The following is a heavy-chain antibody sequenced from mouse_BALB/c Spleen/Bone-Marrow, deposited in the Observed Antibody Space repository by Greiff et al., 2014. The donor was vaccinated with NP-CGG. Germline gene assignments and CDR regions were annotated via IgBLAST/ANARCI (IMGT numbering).Heavy chain of an antibody. D-gene: IGHD1-1*01. V-gene: IGHV14-3*02. J-gene: IGHJ4*01. CDR1: GFNIKDTY. CDR3: ARYDGRYYAMDY. CDR2: IDPANGNT. Sequence: EVQLQQSGAELVKPGASVKLSCTASGFNIKDTYMHWVKQRPEQGLEWIGRIDPANGNTNYDPRFQGKATITADTSSNTAYLQLSSLTSEDTAVYYCARYDGRYYAMDYWGQGTSVTVSS.